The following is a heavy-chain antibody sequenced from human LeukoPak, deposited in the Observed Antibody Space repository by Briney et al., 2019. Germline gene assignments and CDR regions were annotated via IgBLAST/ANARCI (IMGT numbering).Heavy chain of an antibody. CDR1: GFTFSSYS. V-gene: IGHV3-48*01. Sequence: GSLRLSCAASGFTFSSYSMNWVRQAPGKGLEWVSYISSSSSTIYYADSVKGRFTISRDNAKNSLYLQMNSLRAEDTAVYYCARKFGGNYGYFDYWGQGTLVTVSS. J-gene: IGHJ4*02. D-gene: IGHD4-23*01. CDR2: ISSSSSTI. CDR3: ARKFGGNYGYFDY.